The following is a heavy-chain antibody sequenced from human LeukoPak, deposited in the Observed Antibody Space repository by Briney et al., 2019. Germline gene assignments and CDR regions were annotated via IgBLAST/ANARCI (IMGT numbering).Heavy chain of an antibody. CDR1: GFTFSSYS. D-gene: IGHD1-26*01. CDR3: ARRVGATMAHNWFDP. J-gene: IGHJ5*02. Sequence: PGGSLRLSCAASGFTFSSYSMNWVRQAPGKGLEWVSYISSSSSTIYYADSVKGRFTISRDNAKNSLYLQMNSLRAEDTAVYYCARRVGATMAHNWFDPWGQGTLVTVSS. V-gene: IGHV3-48*01. CDR2: ISSSSSTI.